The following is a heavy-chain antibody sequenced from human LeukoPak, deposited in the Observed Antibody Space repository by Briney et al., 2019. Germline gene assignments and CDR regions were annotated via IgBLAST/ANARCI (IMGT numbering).Heavy chain of an antibody. V-gene: IGHV3-30*03. J-gene: IGHJ3*02. CDR2: ISYDGSNK. Sequence: GGSLRLSCAASGFTFSSYAMHWVRQAPGKGLEWVALISYDGSNKYYADSVKGRFTISRDNSKNTLYLQMSSLRAEDTAVYYCARDNDYDFWSGYYSGAFDIWGQGTMVTVSS. CDR1: GFTFSSYA. D-gene: IGHD3-3*01. CDR3: ARDNDYDFWSGYYSGAFDI.